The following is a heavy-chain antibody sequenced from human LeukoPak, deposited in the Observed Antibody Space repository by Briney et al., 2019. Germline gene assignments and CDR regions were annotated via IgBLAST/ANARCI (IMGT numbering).Heavy chain of an antibody. V-gene: IGHV4-59*01. CDR2: IYGSGST. CDR3: ARAQWLNAFDI. D-gene: IGHD6-19*01. CDR1: GGSISSNS. J-gene: IGHJ3*02. Sequence: SETLSLTCTVSGGSISSNSWSWIRQPPGKGLEWIGYIYGSGSTKYNPSLKSRVTISVDTSKNQFSLKLSSVTAADTAVYYCARAQWLNAFDIWGQGTMVTVSS.